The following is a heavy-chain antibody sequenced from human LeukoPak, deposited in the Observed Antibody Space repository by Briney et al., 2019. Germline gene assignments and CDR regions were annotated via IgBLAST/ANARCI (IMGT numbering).Heavy chain of an antibody. Sequence: GGSLRLSCAASGFTFSSYAMSWVRQAPGKGLEWVSAISGSGGSTYYADSVKGRFTISRDNAKNSLYLQMNSLRAEDTAAYYCARDPNYYDSSGYFWDLDAFDIWGQGTMVTVSS. J-gene: IGHJ3*02. CDR2: ISGSGGST. CDR1: GFTFSSYA. D-gene: IGHD3-22*01. V-gene: IGHV3-23*01. CDR3: ARDPNYYDSSGYFWDLDAFDI.